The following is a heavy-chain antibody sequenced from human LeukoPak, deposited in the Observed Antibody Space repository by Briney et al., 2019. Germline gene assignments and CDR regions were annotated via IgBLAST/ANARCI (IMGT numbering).Heavy chain of an antibody. CDR3: ATWAFYHNLDV. V-gene: IGHV3-43*02. J-gene: IGHJ6*02. Sequence: GGSLRLSCTASGFTIGPYAMYWVRQGPGRGLEWVSVIKADGSGTFYADSVRGRFTTSRDNSKNSLYLQMNSLTSEDTALYYCATWAFYHNLDVWGQGTTVIVSS. CDR2: IKADGSGT. CDR1: GFTIGPYA. D-gene: IGHD2/OR15-2a*01.